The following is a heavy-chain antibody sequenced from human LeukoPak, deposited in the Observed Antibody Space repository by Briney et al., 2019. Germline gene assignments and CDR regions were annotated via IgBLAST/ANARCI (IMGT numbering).Heavy chain of an antibody. CDR1: GGSISSNNYY. J-gene: IGHJ3*02. CDR2: IYYSGST. Sequence: SETLSLTXTVSGGSISSNNYYWGWIRQPPGKGLEWIGSIYYSGSTYYNPSLKSRVIISVDTSKNQFSLKLSSVTAADTAVYYCARLGIAVAGNRAFDIWGQGTMVTVSS. V-gene: IGHV4-39*01. D-gene: IGHD6-19*01. CDR3: ARLGIAVAGNRAFDI.